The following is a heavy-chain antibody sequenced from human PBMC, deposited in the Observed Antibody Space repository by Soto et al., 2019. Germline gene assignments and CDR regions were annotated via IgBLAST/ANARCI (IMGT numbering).Heavy chain of an antibody. Sequence: GGSLRLSCAASGFTFSSYGMHWVRQAPGKGLEWVAVISYDGSNKYYADSVKGRFTISRDNSKNTLYLQMNSLRAEDTAVYYCAKDGGNYRVYYYYMDVWGKGTTVTVSS. J-gene: IGHJ6*03. V-gene: IGHV3-30*18. CDR2: ISYDGSNK. D-gene: IGHD4-4*01. CDR3: AKDGGNYRVYYYYMDV. CDR1: GFTFSSYG.